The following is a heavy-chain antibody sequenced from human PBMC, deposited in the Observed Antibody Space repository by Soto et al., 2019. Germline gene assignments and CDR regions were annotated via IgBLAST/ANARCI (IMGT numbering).Heavy chain of an antibody. CDR3: ARASLQTPIGYYGTDV. CDR1: GGSISSGGYY. Sequence: QVQLQESGPGLVTPSQTLSLTCTVSGGSISSGGYYWSWIRPHPGPGLEWIGYISYSGSTYYNPSLNSLVTIAVDTSNTQFSRRLSSVTAADTAVYDCARASLQTPIGYYGTDVCGQGTTVTVAS. J-gene: IGHJ6*02. CDR2: ISYSGST. V-gene: IGHV4-31*01. D-gene: IGHD1-1*01.